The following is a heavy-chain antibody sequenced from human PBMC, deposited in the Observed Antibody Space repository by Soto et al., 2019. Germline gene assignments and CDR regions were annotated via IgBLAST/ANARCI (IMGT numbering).Heavy chain of an antibody. J-gene: IGHJ4*02. CDR2: ISYDGSNK. D-gene: IGHD1-26*01. CDR1: GFTFSSYG. Sequence: QVQLVESGGGVVQPGRSLRLSCAASGFTFSSYGMHWVRQAPGKGLEWVAVISYDGSNKYYADSVKGRFTISRDNSKNTLYLQMNSLRDEDTAVYYCAKEGAGPFDYWGQGTLVTVSS. CDR3: AKEGAGPFDY. V-gene: IGHV3-30*18.